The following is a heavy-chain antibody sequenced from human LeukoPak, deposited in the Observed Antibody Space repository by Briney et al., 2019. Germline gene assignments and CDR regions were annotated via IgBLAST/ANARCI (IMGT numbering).Heavy chain of an antibody. Sequence: SETLSLTCAVYGGSFSGYYWSWIRQPPGKGPEWIGEINHSGSTNYNPSLKSRVTISVDTSKNQFSLKLSSVTAADTAVYYCARAGERGYYYDSSGSPVDYWGQGTLVTVSS. CDR3: ARAGERGYYYDSSGSPVDY. V-gene: IGHV4-34*01. J-gene: IGHJ4*02. CDR1: GGSFSGYY. D-gene: IGHD3-22*01. CDR2: INHSGST.